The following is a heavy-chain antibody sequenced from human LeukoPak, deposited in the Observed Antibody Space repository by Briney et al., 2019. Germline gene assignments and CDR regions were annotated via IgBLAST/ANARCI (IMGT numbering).Heavy chain of an antibody. Sequence: GATVKISCKSSGYSFTDYYMHWVQQAPGKGLEWMGRVDPEDGETIYAEPFQGRVTITADTSTDTAYMELSSLRSDDTAVYYCASWARGSAPFDYWGQGTLVTVSS. J-gene: IGHJ4*02. CDR3: ASWARGSAPFDY. V-gene: IGHV1-69-2*01. CDR2: VDPEDGET. D-gene: IGHD1-26*01. CDR1: GYSFTDYY.